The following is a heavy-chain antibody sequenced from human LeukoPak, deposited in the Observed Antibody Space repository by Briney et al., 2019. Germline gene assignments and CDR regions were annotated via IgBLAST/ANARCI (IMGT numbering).Heavy chain of an antibody. V-gene: IGHV4-30-2*01. CDR2: IYHSGST. CDR1: GGSISSGGYS. J-gene: IGHJ4*02. CDR3: ATYSSSWYGFDY. Sequence: HSQTLSLTCAVSGGSISSGGYSWSWVRQPPGEGLEWVGYIYHSGSTYYNPSLQSRVTISLDRSKNQFSLKLSSMTAADTAVYYCATYSSSWYGFDYWGQGTLVTVSS. D-gene: IGHD6-13*01.